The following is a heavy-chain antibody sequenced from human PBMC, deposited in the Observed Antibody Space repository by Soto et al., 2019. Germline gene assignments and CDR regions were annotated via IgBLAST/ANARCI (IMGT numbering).Heavy chain of an antibody. CDR2: INPNSGGT. D-gene: IGHD3-16*02. V-gene: IGHV1-2*04. CDR1: GYTFTGYY. Sequence: GASVKVSCKASGYTFTGYYMHWVRQAPGQGLEWMGWINPNSGGTNCAQKFQGWVTMTRDTSISTAYMELSRLRSDDTAVYYCARAEYDYVWGSYRYSYYYYGMDVWGQGTTVTVSS. J-gene: IGHJ6*02. CDR3: ARAEYDYVWGSYRYSYYYYGMDV.